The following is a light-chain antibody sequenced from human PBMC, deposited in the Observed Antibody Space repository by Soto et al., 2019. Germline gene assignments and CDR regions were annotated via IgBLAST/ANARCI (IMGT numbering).Light chain of an antibody. CDR3: QQYGSSPWT. CDR1: QRVNSRY. J-gene: IGKJ1*01. V-gene: IGKV3-20*01. CDR2: GTS. Sequence: EIVRTQSPGTLSFSAGERATLSCRASQRVNSRYLAWYQQKPGQAPRLLIYGTSNRATGIPDRFSGSGSGTDFTLTISRLEPEDFVIYYCQQYGSSPWTFGQGTKVDIK.